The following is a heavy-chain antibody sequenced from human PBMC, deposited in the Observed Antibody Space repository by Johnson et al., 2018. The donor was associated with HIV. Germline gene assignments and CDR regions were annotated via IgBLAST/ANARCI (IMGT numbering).Heavy chain of an antibody. V-gene: IGHV3-30*04. Sequence: QVQLVESGGGVVQPGRSLRLSCAASGFTFSSYAMHWVRQAPGTGLEWVAVISYDGSNKYYADSVTGRFTISRDNSKNTLYLQMNSLRAEDTAVYYCARGSYDFWSGYYTGHDAFDIWGQGTMVTVSS. D-gene: IGHD3-3*01. CDR3: ARGSYDFWSGYYTGHDAFDI. CDR2: ISYDGSNK. J-gene: IGHJ3*02. CDR1: GFTFSSYA.